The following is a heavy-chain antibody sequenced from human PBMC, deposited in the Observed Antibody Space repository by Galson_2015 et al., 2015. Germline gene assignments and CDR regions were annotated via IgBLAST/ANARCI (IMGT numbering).Heavy chain of an antibody. J-gene: IGHJ5*02. CDR3: AREIAARRNWFDP. Sequence: SVKVSCKASGYTFTGYYMHWVRQAPGQGLEWMGRINPNSGGTNYAQKFQGRVTMTRDTSISTAYMELSRLRSDDTAVYYCAREIAARRNWFDPWGQGTLVTVSS. V-gene: IGHV1-2*06. CDR2: INPNSGGT. CDR1: GYTFTGYY. D-gene: IGHD6-6*01.